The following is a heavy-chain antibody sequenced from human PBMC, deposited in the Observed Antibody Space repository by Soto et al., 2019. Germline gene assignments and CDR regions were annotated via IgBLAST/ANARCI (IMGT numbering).Heavy chain of an antibody. D-gene: IGHD3-10*01. V-gene: IGHV3-74*01. CDR2: VSSNGGST. CDR1: GFSFRMYW. CDR3: VKNGVLLWFGELSDY. Sequence: GGSLRLSCAASGFSFRMYWMHWVRQAPGKGLVYVSLVSSNGGSTNYADSVKGRFTISRDNAKNTLYLQMSSLRAEDTAVYYCVKNGVLLWFGELSDYWGQG. J-gene: IGHJ4*02.